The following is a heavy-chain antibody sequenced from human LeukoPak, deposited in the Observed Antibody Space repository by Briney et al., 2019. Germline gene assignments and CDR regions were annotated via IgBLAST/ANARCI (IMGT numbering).Heavy chain of an antibody. J-gene: IGHJ5*02. CDR1: GGSFSGYY. V-gene: IGHV4-31*11. Sequence: SETLSLTCAVYGGSFSGYYWSWIRQHPGKGLEWIGYIYYSGSTYYNPSLKSRVTISVDTSKNQFSLKLSSVTAADTAVYYCARERAAAATWGQGTLVTVSS. D-gene: IGHD6-13*01. CDR2: IYYSGST. CDR3: ARERAAAAT.